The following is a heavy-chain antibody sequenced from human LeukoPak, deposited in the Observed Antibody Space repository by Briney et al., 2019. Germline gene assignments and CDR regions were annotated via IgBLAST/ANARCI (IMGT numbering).Heavy chain of an antibody. CDR3: ARDRYYYDSSGYNYIDY. D-gene: IGHD3-22*01. V-gene: IGHV3-33*01. Sequence: GGSLRLSCAASGFTFSSYGMHWVRQAPGKGLEWVAVIWYDGSNKYYADSVKGRFTISRDNSKNTLYLQMNSLRAEDTAMYYCARDRYYYDSSGYNYIDYWGQGTLVTVSS. CDR2: IWYDGSNK. J-gene: IGHJ4*02. CDR1: GFTFSSYG.